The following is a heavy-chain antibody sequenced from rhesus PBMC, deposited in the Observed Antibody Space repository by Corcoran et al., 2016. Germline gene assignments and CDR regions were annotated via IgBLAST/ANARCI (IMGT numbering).Heavy chain of an antibody. CDR2: ISGSGGST. Sequence: QLQLQESGPGLVKPSETLSPTCAVSGGSTRSNYWSWIRKPPGKGLEWIGRISGSGGSTDYNPSLKSRVTISTDTSKNQFSLKLSSVTAADTAVYYCAIISGIAGHLDSWGQGVVVTVSS. J-gene: IGHJ6*01. D-gene: IGHD6-13*01. CDR1: GGSTRSNY. V-gene: IGHV4-173*01. CDR3: AIISGIAGHLDS.